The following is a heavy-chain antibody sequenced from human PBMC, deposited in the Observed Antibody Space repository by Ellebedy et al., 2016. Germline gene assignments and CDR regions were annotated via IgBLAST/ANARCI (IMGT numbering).Heavy chain of an antibody. CDR1: GGSFRGYY. CDR2: TNHSGST. CDR3: SRTTSYGSSCYY. D-gene: IGHD6-13*01. V-gene: IGHV4-34*01. J-gene: IGHJ4*02. Sequence: SETLSLTCAVYGGSFRGYYWSWIRQSPGKGLEWIGETNHSGSTNYNPSLESRVTISLDTSKVQFSLQLTSLTAADTGVYYCSRTTSYGSSCYYWGQGTPVTVSS.